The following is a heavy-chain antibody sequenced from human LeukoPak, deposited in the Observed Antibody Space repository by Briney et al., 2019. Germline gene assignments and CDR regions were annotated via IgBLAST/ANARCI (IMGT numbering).Heavy chain of an antibody. CDR3: ARRNGGWPHDY. J-gene: IGHJ4*02. CDR2: ITGSGGTT. Sequence: GGSLTLSCAASGFTFSGYVMSWVRQAPGKGLEWVSAITGSGGTTYYSDSVKGRFTISRDNSKSTLYLQMSSLRAEDTAVYYCARRNGGWPHDYWGQGTLVTVSS. V-gene: IGHV3-23*01. CDR1: GFTFSGYV. D-gene: IGHD6-19*01.